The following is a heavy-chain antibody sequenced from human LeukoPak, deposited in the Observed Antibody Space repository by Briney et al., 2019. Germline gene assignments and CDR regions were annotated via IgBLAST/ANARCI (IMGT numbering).Heavy chain of an antibody. V-gene: IGHV1-18*04. J-gene: IGHJ4*02. CDR1: GYMFTTYG. Sequence: GAAVKVSCKTSGYMFTTYGITWVRQAPGQGLQWMGWTSAHSGNTKYAEKFQGRVTLTTDTSTSTAYLELGSLTSDDTAVYYCARDLSSGGWTLEFDYWGQGTQVTVAS. D-gene: IGHD6-25*01. CDR2: TSAHSGNT. CDR3: ARDLSSGGWTLEFDY.